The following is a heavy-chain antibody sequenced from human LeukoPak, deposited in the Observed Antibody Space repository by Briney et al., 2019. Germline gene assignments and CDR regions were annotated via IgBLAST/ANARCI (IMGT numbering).Heavy chain of an antibody. V-gene: IGHV3-7*01. CDR1: GFTFSNYW. Sequence: GGSLRLSCAASGFTFSNYWMTWVRQAPGKGLGWVATIKQDGSEKYYVDSVKGRFTISRDNAKTSLYLQMNSLRAEDTAVYYCARGGSDYGGQGTLVTVSS. CDR2: IKQDGSEK. CDR3: ARGGSDY. J-gene: IGHJ4*02.